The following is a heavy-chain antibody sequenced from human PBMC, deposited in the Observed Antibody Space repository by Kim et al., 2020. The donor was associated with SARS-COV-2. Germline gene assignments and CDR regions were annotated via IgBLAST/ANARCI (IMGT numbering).Heavy chain of an antibody. CDR3: ARVPFGYWFDP. Sequence: GGSLRLSCAASGFTFSSYWMHWVRQAPGKGLVWVSRINSDGSSTRYADSVKGRFTISSDNAKNTLYLQMNSLRADDTAVYYCARVPFGYWFDPWGQGTLVTVSS. D-gene: IGHD3-10*01. V-gene: IGHV3-74*01. CDR2: INSDGSST. J-gene: IGHJ5*02. CDR1: GFTFSSYW.